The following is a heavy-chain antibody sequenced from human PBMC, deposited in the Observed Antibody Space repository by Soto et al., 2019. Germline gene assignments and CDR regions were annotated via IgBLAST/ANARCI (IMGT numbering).Heavy chain of an antibody. D-gene: IGHD6-13*01. CDR1: GGSISSSNW. V-gene: IGHV4-4*02. CDR2: IYHSGST. Sequence: QVQLQESGPGLVKPSGTLSLTCAVSGGSISSSNWWSWVRQPPGKGLEWIGEIYHSGSTNYNPSLKSRVTLSVDKSKNQFSLKLSSVTAADTAVYYCARGPYSSSWGEVYFQHWGQGTLVTVSS. J-gene: IGHJ1*01. CDR3: ARGPYSSSWGEVYFQH.